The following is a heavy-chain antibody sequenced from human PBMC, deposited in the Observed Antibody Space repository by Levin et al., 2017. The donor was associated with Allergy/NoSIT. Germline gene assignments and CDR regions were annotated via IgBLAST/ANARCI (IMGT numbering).Heavy chain of an antibody. J-gene: IGHJ3*02. D-gene: IGHD3-9*01. Sequence: GGSLRLSCAASGFTFSNAWMSWVRQAPGKGLEWVGRIKSKTDGGTTDYAAPVKGRFTISRDDSKNTLYLQMNSLKTEDTAVYYCTTSYYDILTGYRPYDAFDIWGQGTMVTVSS. CDR2: IKSKTDGGTT. V-gene: IGHV3-15*01. CDR3: TTSYYDILTGYRPYDAFDI. CDR1: GFTFSNAW.